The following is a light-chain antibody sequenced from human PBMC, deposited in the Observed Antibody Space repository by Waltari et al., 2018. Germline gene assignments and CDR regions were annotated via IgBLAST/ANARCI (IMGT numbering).Light chain of an antibody. J-gene: IGKJ3*01. V-gene: IGKV4-1*01. Sequence: DIVMTQSADSLAVSLGERAPINCKASQSVLYSSNNKNYLAWYQQKPGQPPKLLIYWASTRESGVPDRFSGSGSGTDFTLTISSLQAEDVAVYYCQQYYSTPRTFGPGTKVDIK. CDR2: WAS. CDR3: QQYYSTPRT. CDR1: QSVLYSSNNKNY.